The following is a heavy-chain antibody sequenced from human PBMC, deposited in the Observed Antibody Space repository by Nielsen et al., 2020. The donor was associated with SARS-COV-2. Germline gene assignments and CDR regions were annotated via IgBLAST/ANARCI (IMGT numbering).Heavy chain of an antibody. CDR3: AVAGNYYDPFDY. J-gene: IGHJ4*02. CDR2: INSDSGNT. CDR1: GYTFTAYA. D-gene: IGHD3-22*01. V-gene: IGHV1-3*04. Sequence: ASVKVSCKASGYTFTAYAIHWVRQDPGQRLEWMGWINSDSGNTKYSQKFRGRVTMTTDTSTSTAYMELRSLRSDDTAVYYCAVAGNYYDPFDYWGQGTLVTVSS.